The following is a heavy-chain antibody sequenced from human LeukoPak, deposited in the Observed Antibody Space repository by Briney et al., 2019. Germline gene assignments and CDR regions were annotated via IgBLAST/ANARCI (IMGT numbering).Heavy chain of an antibody. V-gene: IGHV4-59*01. Sequence: ASETLSLTCTVSGGSISGYYWTWIRQPPGKGLEWIGYIYYNGNTNYHPSLKSRVTLSVDTSKRQFSLKLSSVTAADTAVYYCARGLLVGNTGYYFDYWGQGTLVTVSS. CDR2: IYYNGNT. CDR3: ARGLLVGNTGYYFDY. J-gene: IGHJ4*02. D-gene: IGHD1-26*01. CDR1: GGSISGYY.